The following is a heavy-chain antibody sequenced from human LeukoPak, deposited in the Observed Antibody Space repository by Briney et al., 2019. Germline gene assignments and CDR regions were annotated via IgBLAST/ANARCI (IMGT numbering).Heavy chain of an antibody. CDR1: GFTFSSYA. V-gene: IGHV3-23*01. CDR2: ISGSGGST. D-gene: IGHD6-25*01. J-gene: IGHJ4*02. CDR3: TRGYSTGSVYFDY. Sequence: GGSLRLSCAASGFTFSSYAMSWVRQAPGKGLEWVSVISGSGGSTYYADSVKGRFTISRDNSKNTLYLQMNSLRAEDTAVYFCTRGYSTGSVYFDYCGQGTLVTVSS.